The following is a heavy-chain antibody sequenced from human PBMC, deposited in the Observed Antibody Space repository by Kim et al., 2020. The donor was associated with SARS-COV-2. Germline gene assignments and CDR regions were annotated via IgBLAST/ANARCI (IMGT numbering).Heavy chain of an antibody. D-gene: IGHD3-9*01. Sequence: VKGRFTISRDNSKNTLDLQMNGLRAEDTAVYYCAVLPTYFNVLTGYPLDYWGQGTMVTVSS. J-gene: IGHJ4*02. CDR3: AVLPTYFNVLTGYPLDY. V-gene: IGHV3-23*01.